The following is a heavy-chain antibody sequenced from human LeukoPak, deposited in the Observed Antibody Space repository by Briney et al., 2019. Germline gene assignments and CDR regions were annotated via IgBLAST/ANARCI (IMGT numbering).Heavy chain of an antibody. D-gene: IGHD6-13*01. V-gene: IGHV1-69*04. J-gene: IGHJ5*02. CDR1: GGTFITYT. CDR3: ARDRGYSSRNGFDP. Sequence: GASVKVSCKPSGGTFITYTINWVRQAPGQGLEWMGRIIPILGITNYAQKFQGRVTITADKSTNTAYMELSSLRSEDTAVYYCARDRGYSSRNGFDPWGQGTLVTVSS. CDR2: IIPILGIT.